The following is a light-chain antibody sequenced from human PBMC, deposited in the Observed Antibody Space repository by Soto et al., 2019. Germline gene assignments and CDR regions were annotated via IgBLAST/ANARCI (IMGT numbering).Light chain of an antibody. CDR1: QSVSTF. CDR2: NAS. J-gene: IGKJ4*01. Sequence: EIVLTQSPATLSLSPGERAILSCRASQSVSTFLAWFQQKPGQPPRLLIYNASNTATGIPARFSGSGSGTDFTLTISSLEPEDFAVYYCQQRSNWTLTFGGGTKVEIK. V-gene: IGKV3-11*01. CDR3: QQRSNWTLT.